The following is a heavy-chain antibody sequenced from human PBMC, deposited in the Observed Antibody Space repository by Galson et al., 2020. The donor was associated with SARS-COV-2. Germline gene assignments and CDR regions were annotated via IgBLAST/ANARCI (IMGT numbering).Heavy chain of an antibody. D-gene: IGHD3-22*01. V-gene: IGHV4-61*02. CDR3: ARGTGYWDSTGYFEGNYYVDY. CDR1: GVSITSAGYH. J-gene: IGHJ4*02. CDR2: IHSSGSA. Sequence: SQTLSLTCTVSGVSITSAGYHWSWIRQPAGKGLEWIGRIHSSGSANYNPPLKSRVLMSVDTSKNHFSLILTSVTAADTAVYYCARGTGYWDSTGYFEGNYYVDYWGQGTQVSFSS.